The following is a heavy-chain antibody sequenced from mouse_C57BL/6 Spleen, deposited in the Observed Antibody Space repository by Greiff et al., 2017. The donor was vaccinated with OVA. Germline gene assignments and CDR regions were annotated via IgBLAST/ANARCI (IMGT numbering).Heavy chain of an antibody. CDR3: ARSESSDYFDY. V-gene: IGHV1-64*01. D-gene: IGHD3-2*02. Sequence: QVQLQQPGAELVKPGASVKLSCKASGYTFTSYWMHWVKQRPGQGLEWIGMIHPNSGSTNYNEKFKSKATLTVDKSSSTAYMQLSSLTSEDSAVYYCARSESSDYFDYWGQGTTLTVSS. CDR2: IHPNSGST. CDR1: GYTFTSYW. J-gene: IGHJ2*01.